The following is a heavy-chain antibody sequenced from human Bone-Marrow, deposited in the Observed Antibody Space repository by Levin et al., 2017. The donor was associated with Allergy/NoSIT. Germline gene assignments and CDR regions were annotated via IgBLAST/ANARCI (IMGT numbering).Heavy chain of an antibody. J-gene: IGHJ4*02. CDR1: GFTFGSYT. CDR3: ARDRGGSYPAPFEY. Sequence: PGESLKISCGVSGFTFGSYTMNWVRQAPGKGLEWLSSISSSSGYIYYGDSVKGRFISSRDNAKNSLYLQMSSLRVEDTAIYYCARDRGGSYPAPFEYWGQGTLVTVSS. D-gene: IGHD1-26*01. V-gene: IGHV3-21*06. CDR2: ISSSSGYI.